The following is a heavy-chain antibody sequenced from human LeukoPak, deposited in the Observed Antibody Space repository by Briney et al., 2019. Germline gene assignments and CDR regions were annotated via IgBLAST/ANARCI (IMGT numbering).Heavy chain of an antibody. D-gene: IGHD1-26*01. J-gene: IGHJ4*02. CDR3: ARLGVGFPTRYSGSYSDY. V-gene: IGHV4-39*07. CDR2: IHYSGST. CDR1: GGSISSSSYY. Sequence: PSETLSLTCTVSGGSISSSSYYWGWIRQPPGKGLEWIGSIHYSGSTYYNPSLKSRVTISVDTSKNQFSLKLSSVTAADTAVYYCARLGVGFPTRYSGSYSDYWGQGTLVTVSS.